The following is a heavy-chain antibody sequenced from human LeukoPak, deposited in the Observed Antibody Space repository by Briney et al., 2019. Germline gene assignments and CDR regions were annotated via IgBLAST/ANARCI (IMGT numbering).Heavy chain of an antibody. Sequence: GGSLRLSCAASGFTFNKYALHWVRQAPGKGLEYVSAIGTNGDSTYYANSVKGRFTISRDNSKNTLYLQMGSLRAEDMAVYYCARYCNGDNCYSGYDYWGQGTLVTVSS. J-gene: IGHJ4*02. CDR2: IGTNGDST. CDR3: ARYCNGDNCYSGYDY. CDR1: GFTFNKYA. D-gene: IGHD2-15*01. V-gene: IGHV3-64*01.